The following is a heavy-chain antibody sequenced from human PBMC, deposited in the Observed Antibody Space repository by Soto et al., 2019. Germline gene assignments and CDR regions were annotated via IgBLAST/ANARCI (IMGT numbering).Heavy chain of an antibody. V-gene: IGHV4-31*03. CDR2: IYYSGST. Sequence: PSETLSLTCTVSGGSISSGGYYWSWIRQHPGKGLEWIGYIYYSGSTYYNPSLKSRVTISVDTSKNQFSLKLSSVTAADTAVYYCARTKAAHPDNWFDPWGQGTLVTVSS. J-gene: IGHJ5*02. CDR3: ARTKAAHPDNWFDP. CDR1: GGSISSGGYY. D-gene: IGHD2-15*01.